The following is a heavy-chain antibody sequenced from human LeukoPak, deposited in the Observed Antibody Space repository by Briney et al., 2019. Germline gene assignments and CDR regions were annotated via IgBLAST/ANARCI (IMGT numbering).Heavy chain of an antibody. V-gene: IGHV3-21*01. CDR2: ISTSSDYI. D-gene: IGHD1-26*01. J-gene: IGHJ4*02. CDR3: ARGTFGDY. Sequence: GGSLRLSCAASGFTFSSYSMNWVRQAPGKGLEWVSFISTSSDYIYYADSVKGRFTISRDNAKNSPYLQMNSLRAEDTAVFYCARGTFGDYWGQGTLVTVSS. CDR1: GFTFSSYS.